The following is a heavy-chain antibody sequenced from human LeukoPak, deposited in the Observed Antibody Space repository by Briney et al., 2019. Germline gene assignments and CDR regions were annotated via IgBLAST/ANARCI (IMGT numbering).Heavy chain of an antibody. Sequence: GGSLRLSCEDSGFTLRNFAVSWVRQAPGKGLEWVSVISVSGGSTHYAASVKGRFTISRDNSKNTVYLQMNSLRAEDTAVYYCANDATSSWHQSWLDPWGQGTQVTVSS. CDR2: ISVSGGST. CDR1: GFTLRNFA. J-gene: IGHJ5*02. D-gene: IGHD6-13*01. V-gene: IGHV3-23*01. CDR3: ANDATSSWHQSWLDP.